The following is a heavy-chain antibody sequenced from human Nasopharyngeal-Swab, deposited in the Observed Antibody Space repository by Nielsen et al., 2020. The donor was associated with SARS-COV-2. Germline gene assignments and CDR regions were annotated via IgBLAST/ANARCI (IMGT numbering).Heavy chain of an antibody. V-gene: IGHV3-21*01. CDR2: ISTSSSYL. CDR3: VRAVDD. CDR1: GFTLSSNS. Sequence: GESLKISCAASGFTLSSNSMNWVRQAPGKGLEWVSSISTSSSYLYYADSVKGRFTISRDNPKNSLYLQMNSLRAEDTAVYYCVRAVDDWGKGTTVTVSS. J-gene: IGHJ6*04.